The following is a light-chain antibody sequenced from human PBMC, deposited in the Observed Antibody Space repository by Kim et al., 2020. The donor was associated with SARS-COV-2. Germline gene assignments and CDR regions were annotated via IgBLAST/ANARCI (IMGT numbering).Light chain of an antibody. CDR3: SSYTSSSTLYV. Sequence: QSTTISCTGTSSDGGGYTYVSWYQQHPGKAPKLMIYDVSNRPSGVSNRFSGSKSGNTASLTISGLQAEDEADYYCSSYTSSSTLYVFGTGTKVTVL. J-gene: IGLJ1*01. V-gene: IGLV2-14*03. CDR1: SSDGGGYTY. CDR2: DVS.